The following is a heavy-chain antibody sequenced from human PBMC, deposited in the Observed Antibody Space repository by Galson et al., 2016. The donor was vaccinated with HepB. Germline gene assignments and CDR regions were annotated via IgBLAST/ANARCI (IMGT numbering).Heavy chain of an antibody. Sequence: SLRLSCAASGFVFSSFGLSWVRQAPGTGLEWVASISTRRTTYYSDSVQGRFTISRDNSNNTLYLQMNGLRAEDTAVYYCAKERLVRRIFDHWGQGTLLTVSS. CDR1: GFVFSSFG. CDR3: AKERLVRRIFDH. CDR2: ISTRRTT. D-gene: IGHD1-1*01. J-gene: IGHJ4*02. V-gene: IGHV3-23*01.